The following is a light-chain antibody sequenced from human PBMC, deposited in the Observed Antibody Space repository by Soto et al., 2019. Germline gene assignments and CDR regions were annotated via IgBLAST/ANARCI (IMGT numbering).Light chain of an antibody. CDR2: EVS. CDR3: SAYTRSTTPAV. Sequence: QSALTQPASVSGSPGQSITISCTGTSSDVVYYNYVSWYQQHPCKAPKLMIYEVSNRPSGVSNRFSGSKSGNTASLTISGLQADDEADYYCSAYTRSTTPAVFGGGTKLTVL. J-gene: IGLJ2*01. CDR1: SSDVVYYNY. V-gene: IGLV2-14*01.